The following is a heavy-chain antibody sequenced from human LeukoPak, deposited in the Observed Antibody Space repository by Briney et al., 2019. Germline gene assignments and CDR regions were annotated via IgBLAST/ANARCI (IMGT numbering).Heavy chain of an antibody. Sequence: GGSLRLSCAASGFTVSSNYMSWVRQAPGKGLEWVSHIGGSGSFIYYADSVKGRFTISRDNSRNTLSLQMNSLRLEDTAVYYCATDGIVAGGNWFDPWGQGTLVTVSS. V-gene: IGHV3-66*03. CDR2: IGGSGSFI. CDR1: GFTVSSNY. J-gene: IGHJ5*02. D-gene: IGHD6-25*01. CDR3: ATDGIVAGGNWFDP.